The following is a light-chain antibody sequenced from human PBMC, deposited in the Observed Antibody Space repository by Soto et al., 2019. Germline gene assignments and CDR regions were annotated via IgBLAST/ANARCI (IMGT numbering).Light chain of an antibody. V-gene: IGLV2-14*03. J-gene: IGLJ3*02. CDR1: SSDIGSSNY. CDR3: SSYGASSTL. Sequence: QSALTQPASLSGSPGQSITISCTGTSSDIGSSNYDSWYQQHPGKAPKLMIFDVSYRPSGISDRFSGSKSGNTASLTISGLQPEDEADYYCSSYGASSTLFGGGTKLTVL. CDR2: DVS.